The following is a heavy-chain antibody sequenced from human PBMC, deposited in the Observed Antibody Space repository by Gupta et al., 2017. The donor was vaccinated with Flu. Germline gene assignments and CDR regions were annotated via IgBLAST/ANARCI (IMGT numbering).Heavy chain of an antibody. CDR2: INPNSGGT. J-gene: IGHJ6*02. CDR3: ARDYGGSGWTSGDSGMDV. V-gene: IGHV1-2*02. CDR1: GYTFTGYY. Sequence: KASGYTFTGYYMHWVRQAPGQGLEWMGWINPNSGGTNYAQKFQGRVTMTRDTSISTAYMELSRLRSDDTAVYYCARDYGGSGWTSGDSGMDVWGQGTTVTVSS. D-gene: IGHD6-19*01.